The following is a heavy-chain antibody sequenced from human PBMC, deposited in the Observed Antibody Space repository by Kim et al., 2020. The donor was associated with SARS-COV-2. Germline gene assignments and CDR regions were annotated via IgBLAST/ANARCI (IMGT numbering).Heavy chain of an antibody. V-gene: IGHV3-30*01. Sequence: AESVKGRFTISRDNSKNTLYLQMNSLRAEDTAVYYCAREPPPMVRGYMDVWGQGTTVTVSS. J-gene: IGHJ6*02. D-gene: IGHD3-10*01. CDR3: AREPPPMVRGYMDV.